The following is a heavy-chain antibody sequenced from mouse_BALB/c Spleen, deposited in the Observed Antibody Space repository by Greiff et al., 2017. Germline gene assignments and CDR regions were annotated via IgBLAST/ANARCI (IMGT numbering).Heavy chain of an antibody. J-gene: IGHJ4*01. CDR1: GFTFSSYT. CDR3: ARQGYGSPMDY. Sequence: EVQLVESGGGLVQPGGSLKLSCAASGFTFSSYTMSWVRQTPEKRLEWVAYISNGGGSTYYPDTVKGRFTISRDNAKNTLYLQMSSLKSEDTAMWYCARQGYGSPMDYWGQGTSVTVSS. D-gene: IGHD2-10*02. CDR2: ISNGGGST. V-gene: IGHV5-12-2*01.